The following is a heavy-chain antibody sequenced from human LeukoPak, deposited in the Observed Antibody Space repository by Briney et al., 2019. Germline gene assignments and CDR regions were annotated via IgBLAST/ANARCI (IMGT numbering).Heavy chain of an antibody. CDR3: AYRVWQTDAFDI. V-gene: IGHV1-2*02. CDR2: INPNSGGT. Sequence: ASVKVSCKASGYTFTGYYMHWVRQAPGQGLEWMGWINPNSGGTNYAQKFQGRVTMTRDTSISTAYMELSRLRSDNTAVYYCAYRVWQTDAFDIWGQGTMVTVSS. D-gene: IGHD2-21*01. J-gene: IGHJ3*02. CDR1: GYTFTGYY.